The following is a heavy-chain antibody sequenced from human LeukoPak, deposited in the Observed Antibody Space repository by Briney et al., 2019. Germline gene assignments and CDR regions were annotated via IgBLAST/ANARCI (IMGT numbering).Heavy chain of an antibody. CDR1: GFTLRNFA. CDR2: IGGGDT. CDR3: ANDGQSFNSMYDYFDP. Sequence: GGSLRLSCSASGFTLRNFAISWVRQAPGKGLEWVSSIGGGDTHYADSVKGRFTISRDGSRSTVDLQMSSLGAEDTAVYYCANDGQSFNSMYDYFDPWGQGTLVTVSS. J-gene: IGHJ4*02. V-gene: IGHV3-23*01. D-gene: IGHD2-8*01.